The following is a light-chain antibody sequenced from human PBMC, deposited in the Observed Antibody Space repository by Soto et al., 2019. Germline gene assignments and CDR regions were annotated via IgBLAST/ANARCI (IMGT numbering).Light chain of an antibody. Sequence: ILLTQSPCTLSLSPGERATLSCRASQSVSSNLAWYQQKPGQAPRLLIYDASNRATGIPARFSGSGSGTDFTLTISSLEPEDFAVYYCQQRSNWPPWTFGQGTKVDIK. J-gene: IGKJ1*01. V-gene: IGKV3-11*01. CDR2: DAS. CDR1: QSVSSN. CDR3: QQRSNWPPWT.